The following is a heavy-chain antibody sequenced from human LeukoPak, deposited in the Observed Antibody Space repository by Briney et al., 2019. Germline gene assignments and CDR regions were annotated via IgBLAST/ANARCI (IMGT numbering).Heavy chain of an antibody. CDR3: ARRPPTVVTLSRDALHI. CDR2: IYPGDSDT. D-gene: IGHD4-23*01. V-gene: IGHV5-51*01. CDR1: GYTFYNYW. J-gene: IGHJ3*02. Sequence: GESLKISCKGSGYTFYNYWIGWVRQMPGKGLEWMGIIYPGDSDTTYSPSFRGHVTISADKSINTAYLHFSSLKASDTAMYYCARRPPTVVTLSRDALHIWGQGTLVTVSS.